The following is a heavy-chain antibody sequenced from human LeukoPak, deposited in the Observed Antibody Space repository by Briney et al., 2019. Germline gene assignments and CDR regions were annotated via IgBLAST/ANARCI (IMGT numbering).Heavy chain of an antibody. CDR3: AREAMYSYGNNFDY. J-gene: IGHJ4*02. D-gene: IGHD5-18*01. CDR1: GGSVSSGSYY. Sequence: PSETLSLTCTVSGGSVSSGSYYWSWIRQPPGKGLEWIGYIYYSGSTNYNPSLKSRVTISVDTSKNQFSLKLSSVTAADTAVYRCAREAMYSYGNNFDYWGQGTLVTVSS. V-gene: IGHV4-61*01. CDR2: IYYSGST.